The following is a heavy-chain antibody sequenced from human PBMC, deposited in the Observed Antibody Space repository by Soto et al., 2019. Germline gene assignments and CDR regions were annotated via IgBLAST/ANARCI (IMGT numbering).Heavy chain of an antibody. Sequence: QVQLVQSGAEVKKPGASVKVSCKASGYTFTSYAMHWVRQAPGQRLEWMGWINAGNGNTKYSQKFQGRVTITRDTSASTAYMELSSPRSEDTAVYYCARVGLDTALLDPWGRGTLVTVSS. D-gene: IGHD5-18*01. CDR3: ARVGLDTALLDP. V-gene: IGHV1-3*01. CDR2: INAGNGNT. CDR1: GYTFTSYA. J-gene: IGHJ5*02.